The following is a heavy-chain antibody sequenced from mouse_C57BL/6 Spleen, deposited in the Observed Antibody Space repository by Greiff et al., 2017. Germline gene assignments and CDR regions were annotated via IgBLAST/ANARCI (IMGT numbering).Heavy chain of an antibody. Sequence: VKLVESGPELVKPGASVKISCKASGYAFSSSWMNWVKQRPGKGLEWIGRIYPGDGDTNYNGKFKGKATLTADKSSSTAYMQLSSLTSEDSAVYFCAKDSNSYWYFDVWGTGTTVTVSS. V-gene: IGHV1-82*01. J-gene: IGHJ1*03. CDR3: AKDSNSYWYFDV. CDR1: GYAFSSSW. D-gene: IGHD2-5*01. CDR2: IYPGDGDT.